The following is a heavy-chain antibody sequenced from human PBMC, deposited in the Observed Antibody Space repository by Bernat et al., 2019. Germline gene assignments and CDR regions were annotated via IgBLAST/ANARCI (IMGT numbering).Heavy chain of an antibody. V-gene: IGHV3-7*01. D-gene: IGHD1-26*01. CDR1: GFTFSSYW. J-gene: IGHJ4*02. CDR3: ASCVGGDYFDY. CDR2: IKQDGSEK. Sequence: EVQLVESGGGLVQPGGSLRLSCAASGFTFSSYWMSWVRQAPGKGLEWVANIKQDGSEKYYVDSVKGRFTISRDNAKNSLYLQMNSLRAEDTAVYYCASCVGGDYFDYWGQGTLVTVSS.